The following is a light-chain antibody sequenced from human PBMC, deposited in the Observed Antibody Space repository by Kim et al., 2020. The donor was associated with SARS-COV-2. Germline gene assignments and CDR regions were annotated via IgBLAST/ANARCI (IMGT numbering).Light chain of an antibody. CDR1: SSNIGAGYE. V-gene: IGLV1-40*01. J-gene: IGLJ1*01. Sequence: QSVLTQPPSVSGAPGQRVTISCTGSSSNIGAGYEVHWYQQAPGKAPKLLIYGNTKRPSGVPDRFSGSQSGTSASLAITGLQAEDEADYYCQSYDSSLRGYVFGTGTKVTVL. CDR3: QSYDSSLRGYV. CDR2: GNT.